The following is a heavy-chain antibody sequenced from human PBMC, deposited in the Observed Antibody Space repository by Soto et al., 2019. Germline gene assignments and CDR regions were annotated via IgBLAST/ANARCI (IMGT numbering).Heavy chain of an antibody. CDR1: GGSINYNSYY. D-gene: IGHD2-2*01. J-gene: IGHJ5*02. CDR3: ARLVVVAPVANA. CDR2: IFYTGTT. Sequence: SETLSLTCSVSGGSINYNSYYWGWIRQPPGRGLEWVGGIFYTGTTYYSPSLKDRVTISVDTSKNSFSLNLTSVTAADTAVYFCARLVVVAPVANAWGQGTLVTVS. V-gene: IGHV4-39*02.